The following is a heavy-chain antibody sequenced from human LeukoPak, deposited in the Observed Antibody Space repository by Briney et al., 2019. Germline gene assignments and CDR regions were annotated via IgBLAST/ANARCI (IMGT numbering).Heavy chain of an antibody. CDR2: ISSSGSTI. D-gene: IGHD3-10*01. CDR1: GFTFSSYE. CDR3: ATYYYASGSSD. J-gene: IGHJ4*02. V-gene: IGHV3-48*03. Sequence: PGGSLRLSCAASGFTFSSYEMNWVRQAPGKGLEWVSYISSSGSTIYYADSVKGRFTISRDNGKNSLSLQMNSLGAEDTAVYYCATYYYASGSSDWGQGTLVTVSS.